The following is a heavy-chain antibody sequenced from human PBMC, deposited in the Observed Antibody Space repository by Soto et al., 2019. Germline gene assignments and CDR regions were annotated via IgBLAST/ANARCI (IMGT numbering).Heavy chain of an antibody. J-gene: IGHJ3*02. CDR2: INPNSGGT. Sequence: ASVKVSCKASGYTFTGYYMHWVRQAPGQGLEWMGWINPNSGGTNYAQKFQGWVTMTRDTSISTAYMEPSRLRSDDTAVYYCARARTYCSSTSCYRNAFDIWGQGTMVTVSS. V-gene: IGHV1-2*04. CDR1: GYTFTGYY. CDR3: ARARTYCSSTSCYRNAFDI. D-gene: IGHD2-2*01.